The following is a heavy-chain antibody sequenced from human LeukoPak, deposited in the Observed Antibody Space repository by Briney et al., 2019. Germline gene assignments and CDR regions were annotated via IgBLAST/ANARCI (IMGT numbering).Heavy chain of an antibody. Sequence: GGSLRLSCETSGFTFINAWMSWVRQAPGKGLEWVGRIRSKANSYATAYAASVKGRFTISRDDSKNTAYLQMNSLKTEDTAVYYCTRTYYDILTGYFFDYWGQGTLVTVSS. CDR1: GFTFINAW. CDR2: IRSKANSYAT. D-gene: IGHD3-9*01. V-gene: IGHV3-73*01. J-gene: IGHJ4*02. CDR3: TRTYYDILTGYFFDY.